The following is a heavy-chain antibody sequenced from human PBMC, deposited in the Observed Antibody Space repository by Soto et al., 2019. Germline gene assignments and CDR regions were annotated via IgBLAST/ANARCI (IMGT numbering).Heavy chain of an antibody. V-gene: IGHV1-2*02. D-gene: IGHD3-3*02. CDR2: ISPDSGDT. Sequence: ASVKVSCKASGYTFTGQYMHWVRQAPGQGLEWMGWISPDSGDTKYAQKFQGRVTMTRDTSISTVYMELSRLKSDDTAVYYCARDRGNMVAIFHHYYGMDVWGQGTTVTVSS. CDR3: ARDRGNMVAIFHHYYGMDV. CDR1: GYTFTGQY. J-gene: IGHJ6*02.